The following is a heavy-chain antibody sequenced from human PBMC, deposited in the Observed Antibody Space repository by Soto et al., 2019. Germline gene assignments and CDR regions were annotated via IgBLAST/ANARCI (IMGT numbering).Heavy chain of an antibody. CDR2: INYSGTT. CDR3: ARDTVLARAARGQLAY. CDR1: GGTFSGYY. D-gene: IGHD2-2*01. J-gene: IGHJ4*02. Sequence: TLSLTCGVDGGTFSGYYWSWIRKTTGKGLEWIGEINYSGTTNYNPSLKSRVIISVDTSKNQFSLKLSSVTAADTAVYYCARDTVLARAARGQLAYWGQGTLVTVSS. V-gene: IGHV4-34*01.